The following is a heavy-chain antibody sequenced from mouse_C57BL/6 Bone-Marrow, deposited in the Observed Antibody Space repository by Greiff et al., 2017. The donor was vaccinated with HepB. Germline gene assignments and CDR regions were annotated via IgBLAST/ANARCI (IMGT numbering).Heavy chain of an antibody. V-gene: IGHV1-22*01. Sequence: EVQLQQPGPELVKPGASVKMSCKASGYTFTDYNMHWVKQSHGKSLEWIGDINPTNGGTSYNQKFKGKATLTVNKSSSTAYMELSSLTSEDSAVYYCARRMMVTRRRWYFDYWGTGTTLTVSS. J-gene: IGHJ2*01. D-gene: IGHD2-3*01. CDR1: GYTFTDYN. CDR2: INPTNGGT. CDR3: ARRMMVTRRRWYFDY.